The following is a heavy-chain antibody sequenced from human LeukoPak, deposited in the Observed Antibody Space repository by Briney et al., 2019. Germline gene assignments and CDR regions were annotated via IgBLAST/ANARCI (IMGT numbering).Heavy chain of an antibody. CDR2: IKQDGSEK. J-gene: IGHJ4*02. Sequence: GGSLRLSCAASGFTVSSYYMSWVRQTPGKGLEWVANIKQDGSEKKYVDSVKGRFTISRDNAKNSLYLQMNSLRAEDTAVYYCARDCWGIKVMDGFDNWGQGTLVTVSS. V-gene: IGHV3-7*01. CDR1: GFTVSSYY. CDR3: ARDCWGIKVMDGFDN. D-gene: IGHD2-8*01.